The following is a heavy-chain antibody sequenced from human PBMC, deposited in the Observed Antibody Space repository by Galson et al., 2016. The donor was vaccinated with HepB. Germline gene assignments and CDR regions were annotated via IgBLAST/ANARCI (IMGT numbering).Heavy chain of an antibody. J-gene: IGHJ6*04. V-gene: IGHV3-30-3*01. D-gene: IGHD1-1*01. Sequence: SLRLSCADSGFIFRSYAMNWVRQAPGKGLEWLAVISNDGSNKCFADSVKGRFTISRDNSKNTLYLQMDSLRAEDTAIYYCARFIASPWNDYYYYGMDVWGKGTTVTVSS. CDR3: ARFIASPWNDYYYYGMDV. CDR1: GFIFRSYA. CDR2: ISNDGSNK.